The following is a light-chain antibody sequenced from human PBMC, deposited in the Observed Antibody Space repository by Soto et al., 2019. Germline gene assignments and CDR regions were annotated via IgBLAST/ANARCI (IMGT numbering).Light chain of an antibody. J-gene: IGLJ3*02. CDR3: SSYTSSSTWV. CDR1: SSDVGDYNY. CDR2: EVS. Sequence: QSALTQPPSASGSPGQSVTISCTGTSSDVGDYNYVSWYQQHPGKAPKLMIYEVSNRPSGVSNRFSGSKSGNTASLTISGLQAEDEADYYCSSYTSSSTWVFGGGTKLTVL. V-gene: IGLV2-14*01.